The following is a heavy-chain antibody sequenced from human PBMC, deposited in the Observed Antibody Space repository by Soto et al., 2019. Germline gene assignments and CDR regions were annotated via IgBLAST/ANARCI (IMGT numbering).Heavy chain of an antibody. J-gene: IGHJ5*02. CDR1: GYTFTTYG. CDR2: ISAYDGNT. Sequence: ASVKVSCKASGYTFTTYGITWVRQAPGQGLEWMGWISAYDGNTNYAQKLQGRVTMTTDTSTSTAYMELSSLRSEDTAVYYCASPSYSSSSVFWFDPWGQGTLVTVSS. CDR3: ASPSYSSSSVFWFDP. D-gene: IGHD6-6*01. V-gene: IGHV1-18*01.